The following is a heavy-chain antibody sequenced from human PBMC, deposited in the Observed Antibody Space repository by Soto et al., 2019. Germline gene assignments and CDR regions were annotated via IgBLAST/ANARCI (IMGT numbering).Heavy chain of an antibody. CDR1: RVTFNSYV. D-gene: IGHD3-22*01. V-gene: IGHV3-23*01. CDR3: ARGRYLDSSDYWVANLPFDH. J-gene: IGHJ4*02. CDR2: ISRSGRGSA. Sequence: GGSLRLSCAASRVTFNSYVMTWVRQSPGEGLEWVSSISRSGRGSAYYADSVKGRFTISRDNSENTLFLQMNNLRDEDTALYYCARGRYLDSSDYWVANLPFDHWGLGTLVTVSS.